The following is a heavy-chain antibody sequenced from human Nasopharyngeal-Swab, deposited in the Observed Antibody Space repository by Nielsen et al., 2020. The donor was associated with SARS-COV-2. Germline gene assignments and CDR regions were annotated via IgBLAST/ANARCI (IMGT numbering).Heavy chain of an antibody. V-gene: IGHV4-34*01. CDR3: ARGPYSSSWGHYYGMDV. CDR1: GGSFSGYY. CDR2: INHSGST. Sequence: GSLRLSCAVYGGSFSGYYWSWIRQPPGRGLEWIGEINHSGSTNYNPSLKSLVTISVDTSKNQFSLKLSSVTAADTAVYYCARGPYSSSWGHYYGMDVWGQGTTVTVSS. J-gene: IGHJ6*02. D-gene: IGHD6-13*01.